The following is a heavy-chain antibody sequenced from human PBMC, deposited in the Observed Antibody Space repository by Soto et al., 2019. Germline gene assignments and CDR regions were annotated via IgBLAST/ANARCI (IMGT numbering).Heavy chain of an antibody. CDR3: ARGGDCSSTSCYFSPSYGMDV. CDR2: ISAYNGNT. J-gene: IGHJ6*02. V-gene: IGHV1-18*01. CDR1: GYTFTSYG. Sequence: QVQLVQSGAEVKKPGASVKVSCKASGYTFTSYGISWVRQAPGQGLEWMGWISAYNGNTNYAQKLQGRVTMTTDTSTSKAYMELRSLRSDDTAVYYCARGGDCSSTSCYFSPSYGMDVWGQGTTVTVSS. D-gene: IGHD2-2*01.